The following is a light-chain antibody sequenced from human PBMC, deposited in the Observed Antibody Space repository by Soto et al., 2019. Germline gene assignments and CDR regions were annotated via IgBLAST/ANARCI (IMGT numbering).Light chain of an antibody. CDR3: SSYAGSNNVI. Sequence: QSALTQPPSASGSPGQSVTISYTGTSSDVGCYNYVSWYQQHPGKVPKLIIYEVNKRPSGIPDRFSGSKSGTTASLTVSGLQAEDEADYYCSSYAGSNNVIFGGGTKLTVL. V-gene: IGLV2-8*01. CDR1: SSDVGCYNY. CDR2: EVN. J-gene: IGLJ2*01.